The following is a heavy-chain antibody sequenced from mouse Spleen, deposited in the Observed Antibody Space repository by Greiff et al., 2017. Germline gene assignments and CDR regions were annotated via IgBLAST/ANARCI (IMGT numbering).Heavy chain of an antibody. J-gene: IGHJ3*01. CDR1: GYTFTSYW. V-gene: IGHV1-69*01. D-gene: IGHD1-1*01. CDR2: IDPSDSYT. Sequence: VQLQQSGAELVMPGASVKLSCKASGYTFTSYWMHWVKQRPGQGLEWIGEIDPSDSYTNYNQKFKGKATLTVDKSSSTAYMQLSSLTSEDSAVYYCARMGDYYDGSYFAYWGQGTLVTVSA. CDR3: ARMGDYYDGSYFAY.